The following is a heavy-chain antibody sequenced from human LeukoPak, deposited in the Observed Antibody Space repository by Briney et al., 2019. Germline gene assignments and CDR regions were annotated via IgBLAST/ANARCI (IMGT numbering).Heavy chain of an antibody. D-gene: IGHD3-9*01. Sequence: GGSLRLSCAASGFTFSIYAMSWVRQAPGKGLEWVSAISGSGGSTYYADSVKGRFTISRDNSKNTLYLQMNSLRAEDTAVYYCAKVPWTKTTYYDILTGPRSPYYFDYWGQGTLVTVSS. CDR2: ISGSGGST. CDR1: GFTFSIYA. V-gene: IGHV3-23*01. CDR3: AKVPWTKTTYYDILTGPRSPYYFDY. J-gene: IGHJ4*02.